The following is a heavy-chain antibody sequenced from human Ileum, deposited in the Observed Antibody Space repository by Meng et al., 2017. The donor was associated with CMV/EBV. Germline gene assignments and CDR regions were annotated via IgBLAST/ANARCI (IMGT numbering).Heavy chain of an antibody. V-gene: IGHV1-2*02. CDR3: ARIIVSRGYSFDY. CDR1: GYTFNNNI. D-gene: IGHD5-18*01. Sequence: QVQLVQAGAEMKYPGDSVKVSCKTSGYTFNNNIMNWGRQAPGRGLEWMGWINPNSGSTNYAQKFQGRVTRTRDTSISTAYMELNRLTSDDTAMYFCARIIVSRGYSFDYWGQGTLVTVSS. CDR2: INPNSGST. J-gene: IGHJ4*02.